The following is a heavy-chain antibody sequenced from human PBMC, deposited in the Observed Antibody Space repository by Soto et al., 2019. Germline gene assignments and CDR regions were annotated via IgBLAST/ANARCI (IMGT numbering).Heavy chain of an antibody. CDR1: GFTFSSYS. CDR3: ARASRGVATIWSYYYYYMDV. J-gene: IGHJ6*03. Sequence: PGGSLRLSCAASGFTFSSYSMNWVRQAPGKGLEWVSSISSSSSYIYYADSVKGRFTISRDNAKNSLYLQMNSLRAEDTAVYYCARASRGVATIWSYYYYYMDVWGKGTTVTVSS. CDR2: ISSSSSYI. V-gene: IGHV3-21*01. D-gene: IGHD5-12*01.